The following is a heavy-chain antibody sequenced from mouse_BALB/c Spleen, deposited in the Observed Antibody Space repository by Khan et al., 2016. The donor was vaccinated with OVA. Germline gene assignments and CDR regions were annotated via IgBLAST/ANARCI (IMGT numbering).Heavy chain of an antibody. CDR3: AKPYYGSAWFAY. J-gene: IGHJ3*01. Sequence: VELVESGPGLVAPSQSLSITCTVSGFSLTSYGVHWVRQPPGKGLEWLGVMWAGGSTNYNSALMSRLSITKDKSKSQVFLKVNSLQTDDTAMYYCAKPYYGSAWFAYWGQGTLVTVSA. D-gene: IGHD1-1*01. V-gene: IGHV2-9*02. CDR2: MWAGGST. CDR1: GFSLTSYG.